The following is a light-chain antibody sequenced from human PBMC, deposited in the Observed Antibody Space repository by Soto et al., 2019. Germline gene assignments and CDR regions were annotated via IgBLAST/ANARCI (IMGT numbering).Light chain of an antibody. CDR2: AAS. Sequence: DIQMTQSPSSLSASVGDRVPITCRASQDIKKCLAWYQQKPGKSPKLLIYAASTLQSGVPSRFSGSGSGTEFTLTISSLQPDDFATYYCQQYNTYTWTFGPGTKVDIK. CDR3: QQYNTYTWT. CDR1: QDIKKC. J-gene: IGKJ1*01. V-gene: IGKV1-27*01.